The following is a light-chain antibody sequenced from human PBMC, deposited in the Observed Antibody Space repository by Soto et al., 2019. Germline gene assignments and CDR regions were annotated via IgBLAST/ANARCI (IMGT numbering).Light chain of an antibody. J-gene: IGKJ4*01. CDR3: EQYTGSPLT. CDR1: QSVRSNS. Sequence: EIVLTQSPGTLSLSPGERATLSCRASQSVRSNSLAWYQQKPGQAPTLLMYGASRRATGIPDRFSGGGSGTDFTRTISRLEPEEFAVYYCEQYTGSPLTFGGGTKVEIK. CDR2: GAS. V-gene: IGKV3-20*01.